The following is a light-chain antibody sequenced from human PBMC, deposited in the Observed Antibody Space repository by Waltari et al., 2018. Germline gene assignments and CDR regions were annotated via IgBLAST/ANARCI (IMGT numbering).Light chain of an antibody. V-gene: IGLV1-47*01. CDR1: SSNIASHY. CDR2: KNN. CDR3: GTWDDSLSRPV. J-gene: IGLJ3*02. Sequence: QSVLTQPPSASGTPGQRVTISCSGSSSNIASHYVYWYQQFPGTAPKVLMFKNNQRPSGVSDRFSASKSGASASLAISGLRSDDEADYYCGTWDDSLSRPVFGGGTKLTVL.